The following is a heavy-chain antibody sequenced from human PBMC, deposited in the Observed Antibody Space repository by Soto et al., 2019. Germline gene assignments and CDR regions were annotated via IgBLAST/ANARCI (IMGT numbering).Heavy chain of an antibody. D-gene: IGHD5-18*01. Sequence: SETLSLTCTVSGDSISSGTHYWDWIRQHPGKGLEWIGYISSSGNSYYSPSLKSRVFMSVDTSKNLFSLKLSSVTAADTAIYYWVGRLTAIYSYFDSWGQGTQVTVSS. J-gene: IGHJ4*02. V-gene: IGHV4-31*06. CDR2: ISSSGNS. CDR1: GDSISSGTHY. CDR3: VGRLTAIYSYFDS.